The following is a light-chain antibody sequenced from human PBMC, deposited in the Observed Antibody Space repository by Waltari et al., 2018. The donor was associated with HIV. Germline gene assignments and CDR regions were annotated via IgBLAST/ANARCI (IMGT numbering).Light chain of an antibody. Sequence: QSVLTQPPSASGTPGQRVTISCSGSDSNIGSDVVNWYQQLPGTAPKILIYSNKHLPSGVPDRFSGSKSGTSASLAINGLQSEDEGSYYWAALDATLKALLFGGGTKLTGL. CDR1: DSNIGSDV. V-gene: IGLV1-44*01. J-gene: IGLJ2*01. CDR3: AALDATLKALL. CDR2: SNK.